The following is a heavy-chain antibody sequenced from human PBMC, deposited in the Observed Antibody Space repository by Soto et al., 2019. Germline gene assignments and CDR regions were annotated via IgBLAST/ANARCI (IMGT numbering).Heavy chain of an antibody. CDR1: GITFTNYP. D-gene: IGHD6-19*01. V-gene: IGHV3-23*01. CDR2: ISGNVGSTT. Sequence: EVLLLESGGGLAQPGGSLRLSCAVSGITFTNYPMGWVRHPPGKGLEWVYGISGNVGSTTHYADFVKGRFTISRYNSKNIPFLQMNSLRAEDTAVYYCAKHRGFVAGPFDSWGQGTLVIVSS. CDR3: AKHRGFVAGPFDS. J-gene: IGHJ4*02.